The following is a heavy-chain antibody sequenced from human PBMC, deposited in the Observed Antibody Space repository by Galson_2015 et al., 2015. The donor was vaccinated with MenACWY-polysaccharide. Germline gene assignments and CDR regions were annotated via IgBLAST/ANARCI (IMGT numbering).Heavy chain of an antibody. CDR2: ILHSGTT. Sequence: GKGLEWIASILHSGTTYYNPSLKSRVTISVDTSKNLFSLKLSTVTAADTAVYYCARVEKYSGSFYILYWGQGTLVTVSS. V-gene: IGHV4-38-2*02. CDR3: ARVEKYSGSFYILY. J-gene: IGHJ4*02. D-gene: IGHD1-26*01.